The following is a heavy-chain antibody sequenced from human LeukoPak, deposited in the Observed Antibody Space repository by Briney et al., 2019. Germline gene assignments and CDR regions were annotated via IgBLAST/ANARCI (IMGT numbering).Heavy chain of an antibody. V-gene: IGHV3-30*18. Sequence: GGSLRLSCAASGFTFSSYGMHRVRQAPGKGLEWVAVISYDGSNKYYADSVKGRFTISRDNSKNTLYLQMNSLRAEDTAVYYCAKKGSYDSSGLALGYWGQGTLVTVSS. CDR3: AKKGSYDSSGLALGY. J-gene: IGHJ4*02. CDR2: ISYDGSNK. D-gene: IGHD3-22*01. CDR1: GFTFSSYG.